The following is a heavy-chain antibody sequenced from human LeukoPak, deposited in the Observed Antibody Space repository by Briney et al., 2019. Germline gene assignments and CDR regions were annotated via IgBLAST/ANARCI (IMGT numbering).Heavy chain of an antibody. D-gene: IGHD4-17*01. V-gene: IGHV1-18*01. Sequence: ASVKVSCKASGYSFTGYGIGWVRQAPGQGPEWMGWISAYNGNTKCAQKFQGRVTMTTDTSTSTAYMELRSLRSDDTAVYYCARGIGSYGDSGLPLAYWGQGTLVTVSS. CDR3: ARGIGSYGDSGLPLAY. J-gene: IGHJ4*02. CDR2: ISAYNGNT. CDR1: GYSFTGYG.